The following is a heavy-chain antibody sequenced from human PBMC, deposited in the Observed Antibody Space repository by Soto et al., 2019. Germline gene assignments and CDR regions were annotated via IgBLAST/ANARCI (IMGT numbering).Heavy chain of an antibody. CDR3: VSVIERAYRGYFQH. CDR2: ISGSGGST. CDR1: GVTFSTYA. Sequence: GGSLRLSCAASGVTFSTYAMSWVRQAPGKGLEWVSAISGSGGSTYYADSVKGRFTISRDSSKNTLYLQMSSLRGEDTAVYYSVSVIERAYRGYFQHWGQGSLVTVSS. J-gene: IGHJ1*01. V-gene: IGHV3-23*01.